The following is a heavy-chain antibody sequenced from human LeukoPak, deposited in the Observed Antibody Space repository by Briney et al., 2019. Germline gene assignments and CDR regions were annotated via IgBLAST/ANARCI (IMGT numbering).Heavy chain of an antibody. V-gene: IGHV4-61*02. CDR3: ARVSYDSSGYYSSSRRGDWFDP. CDR2: IYTSGST. CDR1: GGSISSGSYY. Sequence: PSQTLSLTCAVSGGSISSGSYYWSWIRQPAGKGLEWLGRIYTSGSTNNDPSLKSRGTISVNTSKNQFSLKLSSVTAADTAVYYCARVSYDSSGYYSSSRRGDWFDPWGQGTLVTVSS. D-gene: IGHD3-22*01. J-gene: IGHJ5*02.